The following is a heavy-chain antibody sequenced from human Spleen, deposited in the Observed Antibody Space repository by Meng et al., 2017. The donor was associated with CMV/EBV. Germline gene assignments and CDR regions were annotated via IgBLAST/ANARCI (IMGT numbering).Heavy chain of an antibody. CDR2: IWYDGSKK. Sequence: GESLKISCAASGFPFRSYGMHWVRQAPGKGLEWVAVIWYDGSKKYYADSVKGRFTVSRDNSKNMLYLQMMGLRAEDAALYYCARKQAFPPALDIWGQGTMVTVSS. V-gene: IGHV3-33*01. J-gene: IGHJ3*02. CDR1: GFPFRSYG. CDR3: ARKQAFPPALDI.